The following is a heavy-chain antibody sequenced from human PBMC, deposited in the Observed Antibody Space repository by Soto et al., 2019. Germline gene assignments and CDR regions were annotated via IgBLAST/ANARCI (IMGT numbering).Heavy chain of an antibody. D-gene: IGHD2-15*01. CDR3: ARDRGCSGGSCYPQYYYYYYGMDV. CDR1: GDSVSSNSAA. V-gene: IGHV6-1*01. J-gene: IGHJ6*02. Sequence: SQTLSLTCAISGDSVSSNSAAWNWIRQSPSRGLEWLGRTYYRSKWYNDYAVSVKSRITINPDTSKNQFSPQLNSVTPEDTAVYYCARDRGCSGGSCYPQYYYYYYGMDVWGQGTTVTVSS. CDR2: TYYRSKWYN.